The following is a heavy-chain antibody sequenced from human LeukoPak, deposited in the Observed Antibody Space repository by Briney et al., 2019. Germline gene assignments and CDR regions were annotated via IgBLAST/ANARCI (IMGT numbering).Heavy chain of an antibody. Sequence: QAGGSLRLSCAASGFTFSSYAMSWVRQAPGKGLEWVSAISGSGGSTHYADSVKGRFTISRDNSKNALYLQMNSLRAEDTAVYYCARLDDSSSSSTLVDYWGQGTLVTVSS. CDR3: ARLDDSSSSSTLVDY. D-gene: IGHD6-6*01. V-gene: IGHV3-23*01. CDR2: ISGSGGST. J-gene: IGHJ4*02. CDR1: GFTFSSYA.